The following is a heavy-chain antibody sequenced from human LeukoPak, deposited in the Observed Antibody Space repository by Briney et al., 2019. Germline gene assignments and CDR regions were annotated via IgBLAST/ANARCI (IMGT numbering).Heavy chain of an antibody. J-gene: IGHJ4*02. CDR2: IYYSGST. CDR3: ARFTYYDSSASRDY. D-gene: IGHD3-22*01. V-gene: IGHV4-31*03. Sequence: SETLSLTCTVSGGSISSGGYYWSWLRQHPGKGLEWIGYIYYSGSTYYNPSLKSRVTISVDTSKNQFSLKLSSVTAADTAVYYCARFTYYDSSASRDYWGQGTLVTVSS. CDR1: GGSISSGGYY.